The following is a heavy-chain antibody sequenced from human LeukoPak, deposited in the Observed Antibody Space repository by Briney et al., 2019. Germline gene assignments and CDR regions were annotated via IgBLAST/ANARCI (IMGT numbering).Heavy chain of an antibody. D-gene: IGHD3-16*01. V-gene: IGHV3-7*01. CDR2: IKQDGSEK. J-gene: IGHJ4*02. Sequence: GGSLTLSRLGSGFTFSDYWIHWVRQAPGKGLEGVANIKQDGSEKYYVDSVKGRFTISRDNAKNSLYLQMNSLRAEDTAVYYCARDPMTYDNFDYWGQGTLVTVSP. CDR1: GFTFSDYW. CDR3: ARDPMTYDNFDY.